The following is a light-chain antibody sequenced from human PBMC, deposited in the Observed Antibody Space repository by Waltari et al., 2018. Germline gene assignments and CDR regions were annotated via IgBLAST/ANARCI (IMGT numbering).Light chain of an antibody. V-gene: IGKV3-15*01. CDR2: DAS. Sequence: EIVMTQSPATLSVSPGGGATLSCRASRAIASNVAWYQQKPGQPLRILIFDASTRATGIPERFSGSWSGTEFTLTISSLQSEDSAVYFCQQFNTRYSFGQGTKLEI. CDR1: RAIASN. J-gene: IGKJ2*01. CDR3: QQFNTRYS.